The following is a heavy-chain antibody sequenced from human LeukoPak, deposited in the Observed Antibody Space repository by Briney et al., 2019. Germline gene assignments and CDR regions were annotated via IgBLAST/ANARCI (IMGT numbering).Heavy chain of an antibody. J-gene: IGHJ4*02. D-gene: IGHD6-19*01. CDR1: SFSFSTSGVG. CDR3: AHCPLKEGYGSGSYVGKYDY. V-gene: IGHV2-5*01. CDR2: NYWSDDK. Sequence: SGPTLMKPTQTLTLTFTFSSFSFSTSGVGVGWIRQPPRKTLEWLALNYWSDDKRYSPSLKSTLTITKYTSKNQLVLTMTNIDPVDTAPYYCAHCPLKEGYGSGSYVGKYDYWGQGTLVTVSS.